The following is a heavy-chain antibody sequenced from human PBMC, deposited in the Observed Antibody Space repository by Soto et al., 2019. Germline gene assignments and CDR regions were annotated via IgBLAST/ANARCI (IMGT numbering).Heavy chain of an antibody. D-gene: IGHD3-3*01. V-gene: IGHV4-34*01. J-gene: IGHJ5*02. CDR2: INHSGST. CDR3: ARTFYVLRFLEWSRKYNWFDP. CDR1: GGSFSGYY. Sequence: SETLSLTCAVYGGSFSGYYWSWIRQPPGKVLEWIGEINHSGSTNYNPSLKSRVTISVDTSKNQFSLKLSSVTAADTAVYYCARTFYVLRFLEWSRKYNWFDPWGQGTLVTVSS.